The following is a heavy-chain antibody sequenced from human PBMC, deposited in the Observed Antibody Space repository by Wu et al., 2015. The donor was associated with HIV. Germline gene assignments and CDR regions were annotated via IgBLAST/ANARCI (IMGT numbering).Heavy chain of an antibody. J-gene: IGHJ4*02. CDR2: INPSGGST. CDR3: ARDATPITTEFDY. V-gene: IGHV1-2*02. CDR1: GYTFANFY. D-gene: IGHD4-11*01. Sequence: QVRLVQSGPEVKKPGASVRVPCGTSGYTFANFYIHWLRQAPGQGLEWMAWINPSGGSTIYSENFEGRVTVTRDTSMKTVYMELDSLRSGDTAVYYCARDATPITTEFDYWGQGTLITVSS.